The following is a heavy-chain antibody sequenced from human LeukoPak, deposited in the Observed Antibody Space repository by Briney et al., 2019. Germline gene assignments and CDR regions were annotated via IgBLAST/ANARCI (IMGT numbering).Heavy chain of an antibody. J-gene: IGHJ4*02. D-gene: IGHD5-18*01. Sequence: ASVKVPCKASGYTFTSYGISWVRQAPGQGLEWMGWISAYNGNTNYAQKLQGRVTMTTDTSTNTAYMELRSLRSDDTAVYYCARVEKRGYSYGGGFDYWGQGTLVTVSS. CDR1: GYTFTSYG. CDR3: ARVEKRGYSYGGGFDY. V-gene: IGHV1-18*01. CDR2: ISAYNGNT.